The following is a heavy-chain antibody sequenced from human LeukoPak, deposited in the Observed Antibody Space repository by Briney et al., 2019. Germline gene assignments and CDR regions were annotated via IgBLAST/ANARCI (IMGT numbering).Heavy chain of an antibody. V-gene: IGHV3-53*01. CDR2: IYSGGST. CDR1: GFTFSNYA. Sequence: GGSLRLSCAASGFTFSNYAMTWVRQAPGKGLEWVSVIYSGGSTYYADSVKGRFTISRDNSKNTLYLQMNSLRAEDTAVYYCARVNYDFWSGYYFGGDGWFDPWGQGTLVTVSS. J-gene: IGHJ5*02. D-gene: IGHD3-3*01. CDR3: ARVNYDFWSGYYFGGDGWFDP.